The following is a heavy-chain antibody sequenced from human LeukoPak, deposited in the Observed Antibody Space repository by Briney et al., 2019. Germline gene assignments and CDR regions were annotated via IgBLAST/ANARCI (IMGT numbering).Heavy chain of an antibody. CDR2: IYTSGST. J-gene: IGHJ3*02. Sequence: ATLSLTWTGAGGCMSSYYGSWSRQHPGKGLEWIGYIYTSGSTNYNPSLKSRVTISVDTSKNQFSLKLSSVTAADTAVYYCATHPMGDAFDIWGQGTMVTVSS. V-gene: IGHV4-4*09. CDR3: ATHPMGDAFDI. D-gene: IGHD3-10*01. CDR1: GGCMSSYY.